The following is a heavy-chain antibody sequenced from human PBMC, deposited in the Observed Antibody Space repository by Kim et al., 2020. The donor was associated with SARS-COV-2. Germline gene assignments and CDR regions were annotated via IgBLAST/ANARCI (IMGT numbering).Heavy chain of an antibody. Sequence: SETLSLTCAVSGASVTSGGSSWSWIRQPPVKGLEWIGYMYLNGNTYSNPSLKSRVSISVDRSKNQFSLNLTSVTAADTAVYYCARGEYYYDSWSPGTLVTVSS. V-gene: IGHV4-30-2*01. CDR1: GASVTSGGSS. CDR2: MYLNGNT. CDR3: ARGEYYYDS. J-gene: IGHJ4*02.